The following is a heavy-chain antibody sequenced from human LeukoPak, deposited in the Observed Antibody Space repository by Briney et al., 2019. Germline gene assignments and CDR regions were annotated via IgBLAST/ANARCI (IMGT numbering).Heavy chain of an antibody. CDR1: GGSIGSYH. J-gene: IGHJ4*02. V-gene: IGHV4-59*01. Sequence: SETLSLTCTVSGGSIGSYHWNWIRQPPGKGLEWIGIAFYSGGTNYNPSPKSRVAISGDTSKNQFALKLSSVTAADTAVYYCAASFGGYVLDYWGQGALVIVSS. CDR2: AFYSGGT. D-gene: IGHD5-12*01. CDR3: AASFGGYVLDY.